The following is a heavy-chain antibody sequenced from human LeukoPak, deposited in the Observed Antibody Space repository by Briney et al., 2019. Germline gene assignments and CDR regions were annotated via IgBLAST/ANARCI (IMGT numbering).Heavy chain of an antibody. CDR3: ARDRHSWGYYYYYYMDV. D-gene: IGHD6-13*01. V-gene: IGHV1-18*01. CDR1: GYTFTSYG. CDR2: ISAYNGNT. Sequence: SVKVSCKASGYTFTSYGISWVRQAPGQGLEWMGWISAYNGNTNYAQKLQGRVTMTTDTSTSTAYMELRSLRSDDTAVYYCARDRHSWGYYYYYYMDVWGKGTTVTISS. J-gene: IGHJ6*03.